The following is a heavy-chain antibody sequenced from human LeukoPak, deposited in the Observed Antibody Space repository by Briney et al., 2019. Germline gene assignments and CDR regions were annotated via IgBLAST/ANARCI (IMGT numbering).Heavy chain of an antibody. CDR3: AREGGSYHPFDY. D-gene: IGHD1-26*01. Sequence: SETLSLTCTVSGRSISSGSYSRSWIRQPAGKALEWIGRIYTSGSTNYNPSLKSRVTISVDTSKNQFSLKLSSVTAADTAVYYFAREGGSYHPFDYWGQGTLVTVSS. V-gene: IGHV4-61*02. CDR1: GRSISSGSYS. J-gene: IGHJ4*02. CDR2: IYTSGST.